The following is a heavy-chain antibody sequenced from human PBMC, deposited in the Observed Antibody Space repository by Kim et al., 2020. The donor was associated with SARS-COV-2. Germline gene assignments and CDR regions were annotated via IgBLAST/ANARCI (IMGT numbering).Heavy chain of an antibody. V-gene: IGHV1-69*13. CDR2: IIPIFGTA. Sequence: SVKVSCKASGGTFSSYAISWVRQAPGQGLEWMGGIIPIFGTANYAQKFQGRVTITADESTSTAYMELSSLRSEDTAVYYCARMVPDDAYGDYVTGFFDIWGQGTMVTVSS. CDR3: ARMVPDDAYGDYVTGFFDI. D-gene: IGHD4-17*01. CDR1: GGTFSSYA. J-gene: IGHJ3*02.